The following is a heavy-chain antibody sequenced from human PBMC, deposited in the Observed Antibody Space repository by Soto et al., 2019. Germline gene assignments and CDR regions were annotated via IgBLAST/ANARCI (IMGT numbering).Heavy chain of an antibody. J-gene: IGHJ4*02. Sequence: ASVTVSCNASGYTFTSYYMHWERQAPGQGLERMGIINPSRGSTSYAQKLPGRVTMTRDTSTSRVYMELSSLRSEDTAVYYCARDLGLAYYDFWSGYYGLDYWGQGTLVTVSS. CDR2: INPSRGST. D-gene: IGHD3-3*01. CDR1: GYTFTSYY. CDR3: ARDLGLAYYDFWSGYYGLDY. V-gene: IGHV1-46*01.